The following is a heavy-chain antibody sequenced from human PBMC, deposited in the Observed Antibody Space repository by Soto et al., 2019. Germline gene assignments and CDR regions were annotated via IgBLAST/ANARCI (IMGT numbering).Heavy chain of an antibody. V-gene: IGHV4-61*01. CDR3: ARTRRVTMVRGVANYYYSYGMDV. D-gene: IGHD3-10*01. J-gene: IGHJ6*02. CDR2: MYYRGST. CDR1: GGSVSSGSYY. Sequence: QVQLQESGPGLVKPSETLSLTCTVSGGSVSSGSYYWSWIRQPPGKGLEWMGDMYYRGSTNYNPSLKSRVNISLDTSKNQFYMKLSSMTAADKAVYYCARTRRVTMVRGVANYYYSYGMDVWGQGTTVTVSS.